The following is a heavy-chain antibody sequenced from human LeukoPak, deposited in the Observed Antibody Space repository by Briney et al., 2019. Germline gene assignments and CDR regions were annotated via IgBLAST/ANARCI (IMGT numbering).Heavy chain of an antibody. CDR3: ARGDAFSGDH. CDR2: IHPEGNEK. J-gene: IGHJ4*02. Sequence: PGGSLRLSWAVSGFSFTNFWMSWVRQAPGRGLEWVADIHPEGNEKYHVESVKGRFTISRDNTKNLLFLPMNGLRVEDTAVYYSARGDAFSGDHWGQGTLVTVSS. CDR1: GFSFTNFW. V-gene: IGHV3-7*04.